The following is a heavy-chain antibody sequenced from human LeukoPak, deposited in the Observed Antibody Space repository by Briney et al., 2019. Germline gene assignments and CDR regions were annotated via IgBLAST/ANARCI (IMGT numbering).Heavy chain of an antibody. Sequence: PSETLSLTCNVSGDSISSYYWSWLRQPGGKALEWSGRIYTSGYTNYNPSLESRVTMSIDTSKSQFSLKLRSVTAADTAVYYCARVHIVTGNYFDSWGLGALVTVSS. V-gene: IGHV4-4*07. CDR3: ARVHIVTGNYFDS. CDR1: GDSISSYY. D-gene: IGHD2-21*01. J-gene: IGHJ4*02. CDR2: IYTSGYT.